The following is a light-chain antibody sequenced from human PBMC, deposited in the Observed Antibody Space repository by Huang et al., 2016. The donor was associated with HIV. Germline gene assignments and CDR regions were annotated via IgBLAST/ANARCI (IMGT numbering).Light chain of an antibody. CDR1: ESVSIN. J-gene: IGKJ2*01. CDR2: DET. V-gene: IGKV3-15*01. Sequence: EIVMTQSPATLSVSPGERATLSCRASESVSINLARYKQKPGKATRLLIYDETTRTSGIPARFSGSESGTDFTLTISRLQFEDFAVYYCQQYTDWPYTFGQGTKLEIK. CDR3: QQYTDWPYT.